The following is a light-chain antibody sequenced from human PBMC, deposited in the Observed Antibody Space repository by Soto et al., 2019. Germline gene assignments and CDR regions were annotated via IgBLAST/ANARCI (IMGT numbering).Light chain of an antibody. V-gene: IGKV3-15*01. CDR3: QQYNNWPPRWT. CDR1: QSVRSN. J-gene: IGKJ1*01. CDR2: VAS. Sequence: EIGMTQSPATLSVSPGERATLSCRASQSVRSNLAWYQQKPGQAPRLLIYVASTRATGIPASFSGSGSGTEFTLTISSMQSEDFAVYYCQQYNNWPPRWTFGQGTKVEIK.